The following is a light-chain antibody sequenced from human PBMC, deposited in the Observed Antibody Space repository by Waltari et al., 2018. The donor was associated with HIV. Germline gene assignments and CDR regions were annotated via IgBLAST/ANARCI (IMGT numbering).Light chain of an antibody. CDR2: EVT. CDR3: SSYGDNNWVL. Sequence: QSALTQPPSASGSLGQSVTIPRIGSSRDIGAYYSVPWFQQLPHNAPTLLLYEVTKRPSGVPDRFSGSRSGNTAFLTVSGLQPNDTAAYFCSSYGDNNWVLFGGGTNLTVL. V-gene: IGLV2-8*01. J-gene: IGLJ2*01. CDR1: SRDIGAYYS.